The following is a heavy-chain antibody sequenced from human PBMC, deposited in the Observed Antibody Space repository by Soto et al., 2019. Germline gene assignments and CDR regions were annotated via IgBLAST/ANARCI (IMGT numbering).Heavy chain of an antibody. V-gene: IGHV4-34*01. CDR3: ARADGYYYGSSYYYHGMDV. Sequence: SSETLSLTCAVYGGSFSAYYWSWIRQPPGKGLEWIGIINHSGSTNYNPSLKSRVTISVDTSKNQFSLKLSSVTAADTAEYYCARADGYYYGSSYYYHGMDVWGQGTPVTVSS. J-gene: IGHJ6*02. CDR2: INHSGST. D-gene: IGHD5-18*01. CDR1: GGSFSAYY.